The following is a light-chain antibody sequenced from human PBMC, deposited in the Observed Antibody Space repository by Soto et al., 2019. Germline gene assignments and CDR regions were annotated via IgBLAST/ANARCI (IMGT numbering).Light chain of an antibody. CDR1: NSDVGGYNY. CDR3: SSYAKSDSWV. J-gene: IGLJ3*02. CDR2: DVS. Sequence: QSALTQPASVSGSPGQSITISCTGTNSDVGGYNYVSWYQQHPGKAPKLMIYDVSNRPSGGSNRFSGSKSGNTASLTISGLQAEDEADYSCSSYAKSDSWVFGGGTKLTVL. V-gene: IGLV2-14*01.